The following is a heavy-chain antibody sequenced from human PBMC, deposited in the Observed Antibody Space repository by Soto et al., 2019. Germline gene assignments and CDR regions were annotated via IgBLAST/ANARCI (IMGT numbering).Heavy chain of an antibody. V-gene: IGHV3-23*01. Sequence: GGSLRLSCAASGFTFSSYAMSWVRQAPGKGLEWVSAFSGSGGSTYYADSVKGRFTISRDNSKNTLYLQMNSLRAEDTAVYYCAKQRGDGPTANDYWGQGTLVTVSS. CDR3: AKQRGDGPTANDY. J-gene: IGHJ4*02. CDR2: FSGSGGST. D-gene: IGHD2-21*02. CDR1: GFTFSSYA.